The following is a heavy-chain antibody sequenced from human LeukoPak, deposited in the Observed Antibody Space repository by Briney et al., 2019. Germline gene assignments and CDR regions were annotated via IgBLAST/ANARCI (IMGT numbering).Heavy chain of an antibody. V-gene: IGHV4-61*02. CDR3: ARADTSLDWNPFDYYYMDV. D-gene: IGHD1-1*01. Sequence: SQTLSLTCTVSGGSISSGSYYWSWIRQPPGKGLEWIGRIYTSGSTNYNPSLKSRVTISVDTSKNQFSLKLSSVTGGDRAVYYCARADTSLDWNPFDYYYMDVWGKGTTVTVSS. CDR2: IYTSGST. CDR1: GGSISSGSYY. J-gene: IGHJ6*03.